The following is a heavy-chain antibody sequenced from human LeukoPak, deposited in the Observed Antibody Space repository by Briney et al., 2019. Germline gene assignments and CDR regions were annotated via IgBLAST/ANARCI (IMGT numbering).Heavy chain of an antibody. V-gene: IGHV4-59*01. J-gene: IGHJ6*02. Sequence: SETLSLTCTVSGASISSYYWSWIRQPPGKGLEWIGYIYYSGSTNYSPSLKSRVTISVDTSKNQFSLKLSSVTAADTAVYYCARVWRYYYDSSGYYSNGKDVWGQGTTVTVSS. CDR3: ARVWRYYYDSSGYYSNGKDV. D-gene: IGHD3-22*01. CDR2: IYYSGST. CDR1: GASISSYY.